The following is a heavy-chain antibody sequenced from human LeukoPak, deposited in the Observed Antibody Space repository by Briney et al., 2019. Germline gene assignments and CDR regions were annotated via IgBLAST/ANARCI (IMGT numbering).Heavy chain of an antibody. J-gene: IGHJ5*02. D-gene: IGHD3-10*01. CDR1: GFTFSSYA. Sequence: PGRSLRLSCAASGFTFSSYAMHWVRQAPGKGLEWVAVIWYDGSNKYYADSVKGRFTISRDNSKNTLYLQMNSLRAEDTAVYYCAKEQSAYYGSGSYLYNWFDPWGQGTLVTVSS. CDR2: IWYDGSNK. CDR3: AKEQSAYYGSGSYLYNWFDP. V-gene: IGHV3-33*06.